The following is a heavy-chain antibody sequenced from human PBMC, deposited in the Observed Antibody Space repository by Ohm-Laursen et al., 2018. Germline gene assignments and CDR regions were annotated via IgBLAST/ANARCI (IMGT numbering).Heavy chain of an antibody. Sequence: GSLRLSCAASGFIVSDYSMTWVRQAPGKGLEWVSPIHAGRLIMYYSDSVTGRFTISRDNAKNLVSLQMNGLRADDTAVYYCARDGGPGFGGYSDYWGQGTRVTVSS. D-gene: IGHD3-16*01. CDR2: IHAGRLIM. J-gene: IGHJ4*02. CDR3: ARDGGPGFGGYSDY. CDR1: GFIVSDYS. V-gene: IGHV3-11*01.